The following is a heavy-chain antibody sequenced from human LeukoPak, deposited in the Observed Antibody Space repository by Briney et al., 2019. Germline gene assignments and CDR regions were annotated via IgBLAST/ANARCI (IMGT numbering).Heavy chain of an antibody. CDR1: GGSFSGYY. CDR2: INHSGST. CDR3: ARGRRSSWPRTYYFDY. J-gene: IGHJ4*02. Sequence: SETLSLTCAVYGGSFSGYYWSWIRQPPGKGLEWIGEINHSGSTNYNPSLKSRVTISVDTSKNQFSLKLSSVTAADTAVYYCARGRRSSWPRTYYFDYWGQGTLVTVSS. D-gene: IGHD6-13*01. V-gene: IGHV4-34*01.